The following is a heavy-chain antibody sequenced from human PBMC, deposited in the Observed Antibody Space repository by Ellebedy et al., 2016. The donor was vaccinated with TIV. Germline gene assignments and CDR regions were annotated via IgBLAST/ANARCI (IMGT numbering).Heavy chain of an antibody. J-gene: IGHJ4*02. V-gene: IGHV1-24*01. CDR2: FDPEDGET. Sequence: AASVKVSCKVSGYTLTELSMHWVRQAPGKGLEWMGGFDPEDGETIYAQNFQGRVTMTEDTSTDTAYMELSSLRSEDTAVYYCATDVAVAGHFDYWGQGTLVTVSS. CDR1: GYTLTELS. D-gene: IGHD6-19*01. CDR3: ATDVAVAGHFDY.